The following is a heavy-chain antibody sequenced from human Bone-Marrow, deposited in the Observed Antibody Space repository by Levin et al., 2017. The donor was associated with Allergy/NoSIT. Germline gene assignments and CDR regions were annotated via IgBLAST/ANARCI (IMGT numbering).Heavy chain of an antibody. D-gene: IGHD1-7*01. CDR3: GRGKLRELLGCDF. Sequence: ASVKVSCKASGYTFTDHYMHWVRQAPGEGLDWMGWMNPESGVTTYPQKFQGRVTMTRDPSINTAHMELTSLTSHDTAVYFCGRGKLRELLGCDFWGQGTLVTVSS. J-gene: IGHJ4*02. V-gene: IGHV1-2*02. CDR1: GYTFTDHY. CDR2: MNPESGVT.